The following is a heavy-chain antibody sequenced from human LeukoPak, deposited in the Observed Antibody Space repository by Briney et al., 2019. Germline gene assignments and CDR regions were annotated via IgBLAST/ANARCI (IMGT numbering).Heavy chain of an antibody. CDR1: GGSMSIYY. Sequence: PSETLSLTCSVAGGSMSIYYWSWIRQPPGKGLEWIGYVSYSGSTTYNPSLKSRVTISVDTSKNHFSLKLRAVTAADTGVYYCASFSRVAGTFSEFLFWGQGTLVTVSS. CDR3: ASFSRVAGTFSEFLF. D-gene: IGHD1-7*01. V-gene: IGHV4-59*01. CDR2: VSYSGST. J-gene: IGHJ4*02.